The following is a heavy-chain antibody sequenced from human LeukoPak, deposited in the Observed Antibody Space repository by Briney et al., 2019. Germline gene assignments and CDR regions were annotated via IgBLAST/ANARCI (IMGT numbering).Heavy chain of an antibody. Sequence: GESLKISCKGSGYSFTTYWIAWVRQMPGKGLEWMGIIYPGDSDTTYSPSFQGQVTISADRSISTAYLQWSSLKASDTAMYYCARLRGGDGYNTYYFDYWGQETLVTVSS. CDR3: ARLRGGDGYNTYYFDY. CDR2: IYPGDSDT. J-gene: IGHJ4*02. CDR1: GYSFTTYW. V-gene: IGHV5-51*01. D-gene: IGHD5-24*01.